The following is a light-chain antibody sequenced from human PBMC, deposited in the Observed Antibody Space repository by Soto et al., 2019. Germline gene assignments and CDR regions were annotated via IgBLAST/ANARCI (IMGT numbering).Light chain of an antibody. Sequence: VLTQSPATLSLTPGERATLSCRASQSVSSYLAWYQQKPGQAPRLLIYDASNRATGIPARFSGSGSGTDFTLTISSLEPEDFAVYYCQQRSNWPWTFGQGTKVDIK. CDR3: QQRSNWPWT. CDR1: QSVSSY. CDR2: DAS. V-gene: IGKV3-11*01. J-gene: IGKJ1*01.